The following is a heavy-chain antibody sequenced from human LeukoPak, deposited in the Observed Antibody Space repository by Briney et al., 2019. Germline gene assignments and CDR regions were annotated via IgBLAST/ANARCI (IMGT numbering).Heavy chain of an antibody. Sequence: GGSLRLSCAASGFTYSSYWMNWVRQAPGKGLVWVAHINTVGRTTTYADSVKGRFTVSRDNAKNTLYLEMNRLRAEDTAVYYCARDNAYMLDYWGQGTQVTVSS. CDR2: INTVGRTT. CDR3: ARDNAYMLDY. V-gene: IGHV3-74*03. J-gene: IGHJ4*02. D-gene: IGHD5-24*01. CDR1: GFTYSSYW.